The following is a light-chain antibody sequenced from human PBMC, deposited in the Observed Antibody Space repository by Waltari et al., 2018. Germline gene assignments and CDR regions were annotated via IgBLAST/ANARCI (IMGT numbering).Light chain of an antibody. J-gene: IGKJ2*01. V-gene: IGKV3-11*01. CDR1: QSINNF. CDR2: DAS. CDR3: KLRDNWPPYT. Sequence: EIVLTQSPATLSLSPGQRATLSCRASQSINNFLAWYQQKPGQPPRLLIADASSRATGIPARFSGSGSGTDFTLTISRLEPEDFAIYYCKLRDNWPPYTFGQGTKLEIK.